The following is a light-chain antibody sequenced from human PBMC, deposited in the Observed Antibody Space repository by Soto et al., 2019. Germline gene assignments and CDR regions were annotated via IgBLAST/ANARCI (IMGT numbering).Light chain of an antibody. CDR1: SSDVGTYNL. J-gene: IGLJ2*01. CDR3: CSYAGSSIFV. Sequence: QSALTQPASVSGSPGQSITISCTGSSSDVGTYNLVSRYQHHPGKAPKLMISEVIKRPSGVSNRFSGSKSGNTASLTISGLQAEDEADYYCCSYAGSSIFVFGGGTKLTVL. CDR2: EVI. V-gene: IGLV2-23*02.